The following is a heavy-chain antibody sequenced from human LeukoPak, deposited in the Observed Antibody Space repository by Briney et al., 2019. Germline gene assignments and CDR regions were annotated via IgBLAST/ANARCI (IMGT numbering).Heavy chain of an antibody. Sequence: GGSLRLSCAASGFTFSSYAMSWVRQAPGKGLEWVSAISGSGGSTYYADSVKGRFTISRDNSKNTLYLQMNSLRAEDTAVYYCARDDQWEPRSIDIWGQGTMVTVSS. CDR3: ARDDQWEPRSIDI. V-gene: IGHV3-23*01. CDR1: GFTFSSYA. D-gene: IGHD1-26*01. J-gene: IGHJ3*02. CDR2: ISGSGGST.